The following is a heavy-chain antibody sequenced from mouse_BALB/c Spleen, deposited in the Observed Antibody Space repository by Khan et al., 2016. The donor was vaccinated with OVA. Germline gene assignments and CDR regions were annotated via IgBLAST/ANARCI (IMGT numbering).Heavy chain of an antibody. CDR1: GYSITSDYA. J-gene: IGHJ3*01. Sequence: EVQLVESGPGLVKPSQSLSLTCTVTGYSITSDYAWNWIRQFPGNKLEWMGYISYSGSTTYNPSLKSRISITRDTPKNQFFLQLNSVTTEDTATYYCARWFTYWGQGTLVTVSA. V-gene: IGHV3-2*02. CDR2: ISYSGST. CDR3: ARWFTY.